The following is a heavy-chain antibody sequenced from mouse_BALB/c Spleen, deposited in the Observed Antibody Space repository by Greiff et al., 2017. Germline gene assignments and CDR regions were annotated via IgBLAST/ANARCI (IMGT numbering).Heavy chain of an antibody. D-gene: IGHD1-1*01. Sequence: EVKLVESGTVLARPGASVKMSCKASGYTFTSYWMHWVKQRPGQGLEWIGAIYPGNSDTSYNQKFKGKAKLTAVTSTSTAYMELSSLTNEDSAVYYCTKGGSSYGYAMDYWGQGTSVTVSS. CDR3: TKGGSSYGYAMDY. V-gene: IGHV1-5*01. CDR2: IYPGNSDT. J-gene: IGHJ4*01. CDR1: GYTFTSYW.